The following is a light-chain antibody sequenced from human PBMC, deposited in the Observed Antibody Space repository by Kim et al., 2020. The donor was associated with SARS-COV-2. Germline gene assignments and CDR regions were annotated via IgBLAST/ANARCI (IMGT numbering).Light chain of an antibody. CDR1: KLGDKY. J-gene: IGLJ3*02. V-gene: IGLV3-1*01. CDR3: QAWDSSTRV. Sequence: ELTQPPSVSVSPGQTASITCSGDKLGDKYACWYQQKPGQSPVLVIYQDSKRPSGIPERFSGSNSGNTATLTISGTQAMDEADYYCQAWDSSTRVFGGGTQLTVL. CDR2: QDS.